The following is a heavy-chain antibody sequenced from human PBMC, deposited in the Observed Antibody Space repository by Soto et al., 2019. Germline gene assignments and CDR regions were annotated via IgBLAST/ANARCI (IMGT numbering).Heavy chain of an antibody. Sequence: QVQLAESGGGVVQPGRSLRLSCAASGFTFSTYAMHWVRQAPGKGLEWVAVISFDASYNYYADSVKGQFTISRDNSENTLDLQMNSLRAEDTSLYYCAKDRSSGTYPYYYNGMDVWGQGTTVTVS. CDR3: AKDRSSGTYPYYYNGMDV. J-gene: IGHJ6*02. CDR2: ISFDASYN. D-gene: IGHD3-10*01. V-gene: IGHV3-30*18. CDR1: GFTFSTYA.